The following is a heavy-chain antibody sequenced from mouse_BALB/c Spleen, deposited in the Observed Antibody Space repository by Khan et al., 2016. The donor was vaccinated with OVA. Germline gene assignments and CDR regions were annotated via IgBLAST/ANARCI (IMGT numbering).Heavy chain of an antibody. J-gene: IGHJ4*01. CDR1: GYTFTNYG. CDR3: ARTPYCSEVMDY. CDR2: INTYTGEP. V-gene: IGHV9-3-1*01. Sequence: QIQLVQSGPELKKPGETVKISCKASGYTFTNYGMNWVKQAPGKGLKWMDWINTYTGEPTYADDFKGRFAFSLETSATPAYLPINNLKNEDTATYYCARTPYCSEVMDYWGQGTTVTVSS. D-gene: IGHD2-10*01.